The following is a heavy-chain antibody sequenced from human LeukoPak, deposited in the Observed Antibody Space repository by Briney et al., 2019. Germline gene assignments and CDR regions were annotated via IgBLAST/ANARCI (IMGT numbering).Heavy chain of an antibody. CDR3: AKAELGVDTFFDY. D-gene: IGHD3-3*01. CDR2: ISNSGGST. CDR1: GFTFSSHA. J-gene: IGHJ4*02. V-gene: IGHV3-23*01. Sequence: GGSLRLSCAASGFTFSSHAMSWVRQAPGKGLEWVSVISNSGGSTYYADSVKGRFTISRDNSKDTLYLQMNSLRAEDTAVYYCAKAELGVDTFFDYWGQGTLVTVSS.